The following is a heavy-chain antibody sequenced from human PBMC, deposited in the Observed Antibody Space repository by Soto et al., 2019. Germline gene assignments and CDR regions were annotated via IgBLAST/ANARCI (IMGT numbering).Heavy chain of an antibody. CDR3: ARRGLLWFGDPGGWFDP. Sequence: PSETLSLTCTVSGGSISSTSYYWGWIRQPPGKGLEWIASIYYSGSTYYNPSLKSRVTISVDTSKNQFSLKPSSVTAADTAVYYCARRGLLWFGDPGGWFDPWGQGTLVTVSS. D-gene: IGHD3-10*01. CDR2: IYYSGST. CDR1: GGSISSTSYY. J-gene: IGHJ5*02. V-gene: IGHV4-39*01.